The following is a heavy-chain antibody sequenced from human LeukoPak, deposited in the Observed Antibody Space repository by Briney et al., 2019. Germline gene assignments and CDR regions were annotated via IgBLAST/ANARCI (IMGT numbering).Heavy chain of an antibody. V-gene: IGHV3-30*18. Sequence: GGSLRLSCAASGFTFSSCWMTWVRQAPGKGLEWVAVISYDGSNKYYADSVKGRFTISRDNSKNTLYLQMNSLRAEDTAVYYCAKEIDSYGYEAWGQGTLVTVSS. CDR2: ISYDGSNK. J-gene: IGHJ5*02. D-gene: IGHD5-18*01. CDR1: GFTFSSCW. CDR3: AKEIDSYGYEA.